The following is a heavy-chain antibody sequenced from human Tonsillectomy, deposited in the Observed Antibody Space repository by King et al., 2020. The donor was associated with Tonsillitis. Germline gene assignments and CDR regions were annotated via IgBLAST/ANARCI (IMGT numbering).Heavy chain of an antibody. D-gene: IGHD3-22*01. CDR3: ARGSAKPLLGMIVVVIRADYFDY. CDR2: ISYDGSNK. CDR1: GFTFSSYA. J-gene: IGHJ4*02. V-gene: IGHV3-30-3*01. Sequence: VQLVESGGGVVQPGRSLRLSCAASGFTFSSYAMHWVRQAPGKGLEWVAVISYDGSNKYYADSVKGRFTISRDNSKNTLYLQMNSLRAEDTAVYYCARGSAKPLLGMIVVVIRADYFDYWGQGTLVTVSS.